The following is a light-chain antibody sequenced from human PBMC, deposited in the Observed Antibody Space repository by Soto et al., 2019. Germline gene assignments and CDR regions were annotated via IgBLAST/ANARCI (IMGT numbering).Light chain of an antibody. V-gene: IGLV2-14*03. CDR1: SSDIGAYEY. J-gene: IGLJ1*01. CDR3: TSYTTIGTLDL. Sequence: QSALTQPASVSGSPGQSITISCSGTSSDIGAYEYVSWYQQHPGKPPKLMIYNVNNRPSGVSYRFSGSKSANTASLSISGLQAEDEADYYCTSYTTIGTLDLFGTGTKVTVL. CDR2: NVN.